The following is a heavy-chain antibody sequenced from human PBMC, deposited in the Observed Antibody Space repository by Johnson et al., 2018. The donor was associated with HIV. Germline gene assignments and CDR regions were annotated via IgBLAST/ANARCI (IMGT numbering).Heavy chain of an antibody. V-gene: IGHV3-30*03. CDR3: ARDDDYSKVRAFDI. J-gene: IGHJ3*02. CDR1: GFTFSTYG. D-gene: IGHD4-11*01. Sequence: QVQLVESGGGLVQPGRSLRLSCAASGFTFSTYGMHWVRQAPGKGLGWVAFISYDGSYKYYADSVKGRFTISRDNSKNTLYLQRNSLRAEDTAVYYCARDDDYSKVRAFDIWGQGTMVTVSS. CDR2: ISYDGSYK.